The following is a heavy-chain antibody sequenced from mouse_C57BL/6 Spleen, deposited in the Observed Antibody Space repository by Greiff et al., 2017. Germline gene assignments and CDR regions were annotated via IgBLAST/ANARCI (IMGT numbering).Heavy chain of an antibody. D-gene: IGHD2-9*01. CDR2: ISYSGST. V-gene: IGHV3-1*01. CDR3: ASGSFYGFAFDY. J-gene: IGHJ2*01. CDR1: GYSITSGYD. Sequence: VQLKESGPGMVKPSQSLSLTCTVTGYSITSGYDWHWIRHFPGNKLEWMGYISYSGSTNYNPSLKSRISITHDTSKNHFFLKLNSVTTEDTATYYCASGSFYGFAFDYWGQGTTLTVSS.